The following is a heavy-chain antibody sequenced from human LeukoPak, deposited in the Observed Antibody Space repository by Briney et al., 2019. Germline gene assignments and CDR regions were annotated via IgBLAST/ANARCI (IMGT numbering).Heavy chain of an antibody. D-gene: IGHD5-12*01. V-gene: IGHV1-69*04. CDR1: GGTFSSYA. CDR2: IIPILGIA. J-gene: IGHJ6*02. CDR3: ARDGHATMRYYYYGMDV. Sequence: SVKVSFKASGGTFSSYAINWVRQAPGQGLEWMGRIIPILGIANYAQKFQGRVTITADKSTSTAYMELSSLRSEDTAVYYCARDGHATMRYYYYGMDVWGQGTTVTVSS.